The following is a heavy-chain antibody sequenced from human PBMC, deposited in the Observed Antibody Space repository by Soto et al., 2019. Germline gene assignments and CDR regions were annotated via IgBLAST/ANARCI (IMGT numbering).Heavy chain of an antibody. V-gene: IGHV1-18*01. J-gene: IGHJ6*03. CDR1: GYTFTSYG. Sequence: ASVKVSCKASGYTFTSYGISWVRQALGQGLEWMGWISAYSGNTNYAQKFQGRVTMTRNTSISTAYMELSSLRSEDTAVYYCARAEGAYYYYYMDVWGKGTTVTVSS. D-gene: IGHD1-26*01. CDR2: ISAYSGNT. CDR3: ARAEGAYYYYYMDV.